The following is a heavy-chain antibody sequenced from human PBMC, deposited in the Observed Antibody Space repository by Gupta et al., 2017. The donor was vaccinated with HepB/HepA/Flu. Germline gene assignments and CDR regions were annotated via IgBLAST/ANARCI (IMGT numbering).Heavy chain of an antibody. D-gene: IGHD3-16*01. CDR3: AREWNVKGGDGAFDT. CDR1: GFSLTERA. CDR2: IAHDGSYE. J-gene: IGHJ3*02. Sequence: QVQLVESGGGVVQPERPLRLSCAASGFSLTERAMNWVRQAPGKGLEWVAVIAHDGSYEYYADSVRGRFTISRDRFQNILYLQMDSLRREDSAVYFCAREWNVKGGDGAFDTWGQGTKVTVAS. V-gene: IGHV3-30*03.